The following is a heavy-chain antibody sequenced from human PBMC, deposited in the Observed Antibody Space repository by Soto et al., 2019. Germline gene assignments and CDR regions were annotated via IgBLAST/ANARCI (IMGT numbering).Heavy chain of an antibody. CDR1: GFTFNSYA. D-gene: IGHD1-26*01. V-gene: IGHV3-30-3*01. Sequence: GGSLRLSCAASGFTFNSYAMHWVRQAPGKGLEWVAVISYDGSNKYYADSVKGRFTISRDNSKNTLYLQMNSLRAEDTAVYYCARDGGIVGATPLNIYYYYGMDVWGQGTTVTVSS. CDR3: ARDGGIVGATPLNIYYYYGMDV. CDR2: ISYDGSNK. J-gene: IGHJ6*02.